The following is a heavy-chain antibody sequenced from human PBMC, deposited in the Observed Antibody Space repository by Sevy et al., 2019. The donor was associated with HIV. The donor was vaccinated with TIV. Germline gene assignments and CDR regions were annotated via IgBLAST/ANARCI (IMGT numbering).Heavy chain of an antibody. CDR2: IKQDGSEK. CDR3: ERCQGYCSGGSCPYDFDY. D-gene: IGHD2-15*01. CDR1: GFTFSSYC. V-gene: IGHV3-7*01. J-gene: IGHJ4*02. Sequence: GGSLRLSCAASGFTFSSYCMSWVRQAPGKGLEWVANIKQDGSEKYYVDSVKGRFTISRDNAKNSLYLQMNSLRAEDTDVYSCERCQGYCSGGSCPYDFDYWGQGTLVTVSS.